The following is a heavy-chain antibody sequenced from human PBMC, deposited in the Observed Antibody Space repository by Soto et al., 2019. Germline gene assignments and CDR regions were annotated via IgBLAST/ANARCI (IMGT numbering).Heavy chain of an antibody. CDR1: GFTFSNAL. V-gene: IGHV3-15*01. CDR2: IKSKTDGGTT. J-gene: IGHJ6*02. Sequence: GGSLRLSCAASGFTFSNALMSWVRQSPGKGLEWVGRIKSKTDGGTTDYAAPVKGRFTISRDDSKNTLYLQMNSLKTEDTAVYYCTTPEGSGSYYYYYYGMDVWGQGTTVTVSS. CDR3: TTPEGSGSYYYYYYGMDV. D-gene: IGHD3-10*01.